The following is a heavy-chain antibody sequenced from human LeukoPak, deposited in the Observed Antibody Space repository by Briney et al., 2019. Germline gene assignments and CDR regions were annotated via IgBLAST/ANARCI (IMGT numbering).Heavy chain of an antibody. Sequence: GGSLRLSCAASGITFSSYAMTWVRQAPGKGLDWVSAISNSGSTTYYADSVKGRFTISRDNSKNTLYLQMNSLRAEDTAVYYYAKVTQTYCSGGSCYLDYWGQGILVTVSS. CDR2: ISNSGSTT. V-gene: IGHV3-23*01. D-gene: IGHD2-15*01. CDR1: GITFSSYA. CDR3: AKVTQTYCSGGSCYLDY. J-gene: IGHJ4*02.